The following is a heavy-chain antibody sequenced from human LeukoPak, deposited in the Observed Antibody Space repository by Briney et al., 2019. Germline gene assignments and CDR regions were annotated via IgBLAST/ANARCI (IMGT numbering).Heavy chain of an antibody. CDR3: ARDCCFGFGELRGMDV. J-gene: IGHJ6*02. D-gene: IGHD3-10*01. CDR2: INPNSGGT. CDR1: GYTFTGYY. V-gene: IGHV1-2*02. Sequence: VASVKVSCKASGYTFTGYYMHWVRQAPGQGLEWMGWINPNSGGTNYAQKFQGRVTMTRDTSISTAYMELSRLTSDDTAVHYCARDCCFGFGELRGMDVWGQGTTVTVSS.